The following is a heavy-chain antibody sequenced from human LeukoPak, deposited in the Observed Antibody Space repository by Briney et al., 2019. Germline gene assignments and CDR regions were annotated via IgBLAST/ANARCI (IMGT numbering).Heavy chain of an antibody. D-gene: IGHD5-24*01. J-gene: IGHJ4*02. V-gene: IGHV4-59*01. CDR2: IYYSGTT. Sequence: SETLSLTCTVSGGSLSGYYWSWIRQPPGKGLEWIGYIYYSGTTNYNPSLKSRVTISVDTSKNQFSLKLSSVTAADTAVYYCARFRWLQPFDYWGQGTLVTVSS. CDR1: GGSLSGYY. CDR3: ARFRWLQPFDY.